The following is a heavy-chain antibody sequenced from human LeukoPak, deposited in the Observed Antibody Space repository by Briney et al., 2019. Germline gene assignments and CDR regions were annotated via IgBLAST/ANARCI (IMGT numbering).Heavy chain of an antibody. CDR1: GFTFSSYA. CDR3: AKRGSSSHNWLDP. D-gene: IGHD6-13*01. Sequence: PGGSLRLSCAASGFTFSSYAMSWVRQAPGKGLEWVAFIRNDGSNDYYPDSVKGRFTISRDNSRNTLYLQMNSLRAEDTAFYYCAKRGSSSHNWLDPWGQGTRVTVSS. CDR2: IRNDGSND. J-gene: IGHJ5*02. V-gene: IGHV3-30*02.